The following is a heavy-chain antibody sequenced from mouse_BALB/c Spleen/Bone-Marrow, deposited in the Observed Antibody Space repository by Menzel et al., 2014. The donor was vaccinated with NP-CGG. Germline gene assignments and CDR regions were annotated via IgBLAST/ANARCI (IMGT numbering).Heavy chain of an antibody. CDR2: IDPASGDT. Sequence: EVQRVESGAELVKPGASVKLSCTASGFNIKDTYMHWVMQRPEQGLAWIGRIDPASGDTKFDPKFQGKATITADTSSNTAYLQVTSLTSEDTAVYYCARVNPWYFDVWGAGTTVTVSS. CDR1: GFNIKDTY. CDR3: ARVNPWYFDV. D-gene: IGHD2-2*01. J-gene: IGHJ1*01. V-gene: IGHV14-3*02.